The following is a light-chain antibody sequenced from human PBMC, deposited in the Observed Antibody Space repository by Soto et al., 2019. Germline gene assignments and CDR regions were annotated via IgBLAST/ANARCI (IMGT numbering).Light chain of an antibody. CDR1: SSDVGSYNY. CDR3: SSYTSSSTL. J-gene: IGLJ1*01. Sequence: SALIQPPSVSGSPGQSITISCTGTSSDVGSYNYVSWYQQHPGKAPKLMIYEVSDRPSGISSRFSGSKSGNTASLTISGLQTEDEADYYCSSYTSSSTLFGTGTKVTV. V-gene: IGLV2-14*01. CDR2: EVS.